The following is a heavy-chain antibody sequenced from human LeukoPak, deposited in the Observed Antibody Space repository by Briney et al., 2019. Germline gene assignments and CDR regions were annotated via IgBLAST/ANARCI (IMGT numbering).Heavy chain of an antibody. CDR2: INPNSGGT. CDR3: ARVFDHNDAFDI. V-gene: IGHV1-2*02. Sequence: ASVKVSCKASGYTFTGYYMHWVRQAPGQGLEWMGWINPNSGGTNYAQKFQGRVTMTRDTSISTAYMELSRLRSDDTAVYYCARVFDHNDAFDIWGQGTMVTVSS. J-gene: IGHJ3*02. CDR1: GYTFTGYY.